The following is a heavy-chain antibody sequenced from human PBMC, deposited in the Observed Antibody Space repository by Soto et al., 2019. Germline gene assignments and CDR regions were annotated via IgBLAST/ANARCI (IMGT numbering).Heavy chain of an antibody. CDR3: AKDGFVVVTAINY. CDR2: ISGSGGDT. D-gene: IGHD2-21*02. Sequence: EVQLLESGGGLVQPGGSLRLSCAASGFTFSSYVMSWVRQAPGKGLEWVSTISGSGGDTYSADSVKGRFTVSRDNSKITLYLQMNSLRAEDTALYYCAKDGFVVVTAINYWGQETPVTVSS. CDR1: GFTFSSYV. J-gene: IGHJ4*02. V-gene: IGHV3-23*01.